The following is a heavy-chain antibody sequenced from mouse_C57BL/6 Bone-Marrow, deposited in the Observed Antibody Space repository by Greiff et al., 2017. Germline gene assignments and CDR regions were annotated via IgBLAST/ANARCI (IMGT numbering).Heavy chain of an antibody. CDR1: GYAFSSSW. V-gene: IGHV1-82*01. J-gene: IGHJ2*01. D-gene: IGHD1-1*01. CDR2: IYPGDGDT. CDR3: ARDYGRNFDY. Sequence: VQLQESGPELVKPGASVKISCKASGYAFSSSWMNWVKQRPGKGLEWIGRIYPGDGDTNYNGKFKGKATLTADKSSSTAYMQLSSLTSEDSAVYFFARDYGRNFDYWGQGTTLTVSS.